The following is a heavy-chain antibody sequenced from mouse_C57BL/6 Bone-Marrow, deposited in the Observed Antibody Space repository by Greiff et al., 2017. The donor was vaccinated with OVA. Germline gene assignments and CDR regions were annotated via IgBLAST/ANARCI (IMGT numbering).Heavy chain of an antibody. D-gene: IGHD2-12*01. CDR3: ARSRSYYRAWFAY. CDR2: IRNKANGYTT. V-gene: IGHV7-3*01. CDR1: GFTFTDYY. J-gene: IGHJ3*01. Sequence: EVMLVESGGGLVQPGGSLSLSCAASGFTFTDYYMSWVRQPPGKALEWLGFIRNKANGYTTEYSASVKGRFTISRDNSQSILSLQMNALRAEDSATYYCARSRSYYRAWFAYWGQGTLVTVSA.